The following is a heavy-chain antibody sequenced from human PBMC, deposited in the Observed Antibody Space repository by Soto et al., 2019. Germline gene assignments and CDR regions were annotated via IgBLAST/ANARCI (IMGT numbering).Heavy chain of an antibody. CDR1: GFSVGDNY. Sequence: QVQLVETGGGLVEPGGSLRLSCAASGFSVGDNYMTWIRQAPGKGLEWLSYSSSSGGYTNYADSVKGRFTISRDNATNSLYLQMDSLRAEDTAVYLCARSSGRRHVFTFDYGLDVWGQGTTVTVSS. CDR3: ARSSGRRHVFTFDYGLDV. CDR2: SSSSGGYT. D-gene: IGHD3-16*01. J-gene: IGHJ6*02. V-gene: IGHV3-11*06.